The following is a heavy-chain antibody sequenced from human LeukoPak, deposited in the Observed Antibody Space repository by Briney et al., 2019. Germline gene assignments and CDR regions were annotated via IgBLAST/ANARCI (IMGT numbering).Heavy chain of an antibody. J-gene: IGHJ3*02. CDR2: INPSGGST. D-gene: IGHD2-15*01. CDR1: GGTFTSYY. Sequence: ASVKVSCKASGGTFTSYYMHWVRQAPGQGLEWMGIINPSGGSTSYAQKFQGRVTMTRDTSTSTVYMELSSLRSEDTAVYYCARRGSGHHPSDAFDIWGQGTMVTVSS. CDR3: ARRGSGHHPSDAFDI. V-gene: IGHV1-46*01.